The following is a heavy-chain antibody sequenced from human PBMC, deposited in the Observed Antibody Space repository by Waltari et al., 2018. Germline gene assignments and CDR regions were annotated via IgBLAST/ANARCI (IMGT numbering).Heavy chain of an antibody. CDR2: ISDSGGT. J-gene: IGHJ3*02. CDR1: GGSFGGYY. D-gene: IGHD7-27*01. CDR3: ARDSELGAVFDI. Sequence: QVQLQQWGAGLLKPSETLSLSCTVHGGSFGGYYWTWLRQTPGKGLEWIGEISDSGGTKYTPSLKSRVTISLETSKNQFSLKLASVTAADTGMYYCARDSELGAVFDIWGQGTMVTVSS. V-gene: IGHV4-34*01.